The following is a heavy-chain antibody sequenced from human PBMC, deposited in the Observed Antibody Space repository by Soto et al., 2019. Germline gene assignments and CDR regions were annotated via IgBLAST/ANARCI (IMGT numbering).Heavy chain of an antibody. J-gene: IGHJ6*02. Sequence: PGGSLRLSCAASGFTFSSYSMNWVRQAPGKGLEWVSYISSGSSTIYYADSVKGRFTISRDNAKNSLYLQMNSLRDEDTAVYYCATFLEYYYYYYGMDVWGQGTTVTVSS. CDR3: ATFLEYYYYYYGMDV. CDR1: GFTFSSYS. CDR2: ISSGSSTI. V-gene: IGHV3-48*02. D-gene: IGHD3-3*01.